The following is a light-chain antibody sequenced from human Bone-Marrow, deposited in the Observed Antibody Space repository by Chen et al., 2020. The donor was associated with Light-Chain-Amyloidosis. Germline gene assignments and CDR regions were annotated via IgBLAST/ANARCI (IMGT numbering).Light chain of an antibody. CDR2: VNQDGTH. J-gene: IGLJ2*01. V-gene: IGLV4-69*01. Sequence: QLVLTQSPSASASLGASVKATCILRSGHRTYPIAWHQRQPGKGPRYLMLVNQDGTHTKGDGIPDRFAGSSSGAERDLTISILRSEDEADYYCQTWGSGFHVLFGGGTRLSVL. CDR3: QTWGSGFHVL. CDR1: SGHRTYP.